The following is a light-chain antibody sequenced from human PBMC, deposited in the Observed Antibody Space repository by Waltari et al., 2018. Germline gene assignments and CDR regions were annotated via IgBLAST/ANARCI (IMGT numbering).Light chain of an antibody. CDR2: EGT. V-gene: IGLV2-23*01. CDR3: CSKGGTTSRYV. CDR1: SSDLSNYNP. J-gene: IGLJ1*01. Sequence: QSGLTQPASVSGSPGQSLTIPCTGDSSDLSNYNPVSWYQQHPGKAPKLLIYEGTKRPSGISTRVSASTSGNMASLTISGLQAEDEADYYCCSKGGTTSRYVFGSGTKVIVL.